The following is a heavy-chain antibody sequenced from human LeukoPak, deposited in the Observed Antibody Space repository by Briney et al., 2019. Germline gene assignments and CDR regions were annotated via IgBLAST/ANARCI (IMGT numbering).Heavy chain of an antibody. V-gene: IGHV4-31*03. CDR1: GGSITRGGYY. CDR2: IYYSVST. CDR3: ARGLSYGFVY. J-gene: IGHJ4*02. D-gene: IGHD5-18*01. Sequence: KTSETLSLTCTVSGGSITRGGYYWSWIRQHPGKGLEWIGYIYYSVSTYYNPSLKSRVTISIDTSKKQFSLDLTSVTAADTAVSYCARGLSYGFVYWGQGTLVTVSS.